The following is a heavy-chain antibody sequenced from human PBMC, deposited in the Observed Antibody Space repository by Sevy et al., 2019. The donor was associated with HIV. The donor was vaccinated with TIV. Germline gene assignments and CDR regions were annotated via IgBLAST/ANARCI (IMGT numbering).Heavy chain of an antibody. CDR2: IKSKNDGGTA. V-gene: IGHV3-15*01. J-gene: IGHJ5*02. CDR3: ATDRSGFDP. CDR1: GLTFTSAW. Sequence: GGSLRLSCAASGLTFTSAWMSWVRQAPEKGLEWVGLIKSKNDGGTADYAAPVKGEFTILREDSQNTIYLQMNSLESEDTGVYYWATDRSGFDPWGQGTLVTVSS.